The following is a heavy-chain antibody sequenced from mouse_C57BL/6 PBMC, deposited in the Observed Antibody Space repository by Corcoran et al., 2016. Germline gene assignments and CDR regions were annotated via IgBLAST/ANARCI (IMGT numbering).Heavy chain of an antibody. CDR1: GFTFSNYR. J-gene: IGHJ3*01. Sequence: QVQLVETGGGLVRPGNSLKLSCVTSGFTFSNYRMQWFRQPPGKRLEWIGVIAVKSGDYGTNYVESVRGRFAISRDDSESSVYLEMDRLREEDTATYFCSRGNYEGFAFWGQGTLVTVSA. CDR2: IAVKSGDYGT. V-gene: IGHV13-2*01. CDR3: SRGNYEGFAF. D-gene: IGHD2-1*01.